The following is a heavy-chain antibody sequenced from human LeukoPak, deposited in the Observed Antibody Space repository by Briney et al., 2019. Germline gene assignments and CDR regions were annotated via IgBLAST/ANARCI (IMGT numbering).Heavy chain of an antibody. CDR1: GFTFSTYA. D-gene: IGHD6-13*01. Sequence: PGGSLRLSCAASGFTFSTYAMHWVRQAPGKGLEWVTVISYDGSNKYYADSVKGRFTISRDNSKNTLYLQMNSLRPEDTAVYYCARDCWRAAAGTCFDYWGQGTLVTVSS. CDR2: ISYDGSNK. J-gene: IGHJ4*02. V-gene: IGHV3-30*04. CDR3: ARDCWRAAAGTCFDY.